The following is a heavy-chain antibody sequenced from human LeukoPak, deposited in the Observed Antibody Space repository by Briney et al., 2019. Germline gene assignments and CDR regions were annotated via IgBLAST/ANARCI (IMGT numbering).Heavy chain of an antibody. CDR3: AREGYCSGGTCGFFDP. Sequence: GGSLRLSCADSGFTFSSYSMNWVRQAPGKGLEWISYISSSSNTTYYADSVKGRFTISRDNGKSSLYLQMNSLRDEDTAVYYCAREGYCSGGTCGFFDPWGQGTLVTVSS. CDR1: GFTFSSYS. D-gene: IGHD2-15*01. V-gene: IGHV3-48*02. J-gene: IGHJ5*02. CDR2: ISSSSNTT.